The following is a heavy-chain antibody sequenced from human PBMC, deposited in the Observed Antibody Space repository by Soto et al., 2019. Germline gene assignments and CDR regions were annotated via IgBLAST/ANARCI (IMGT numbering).Heavy chain of an antibody. CDR2: ITETGDAT. CDR3: AVRGSYRSFDY. Sequence: GGSLRLCCGASGVTFSSYAMSWVRQAPEKGLEWVSTITETGDATSYADSVKGRFTISRDNSKETLYLQMNSLRVEDTALYYCAVRGSYRSFDYWGQGTLVTVSS. V-gene: IGHV3-23*01. CDR1: GVTFSSYA. J-gene: IGHJ4*02. D-gene: IGHD3-16*02.